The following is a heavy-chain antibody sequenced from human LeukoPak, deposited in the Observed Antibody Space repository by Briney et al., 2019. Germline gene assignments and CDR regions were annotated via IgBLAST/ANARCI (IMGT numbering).Heavy chain of an antibody. Sequence: GGSLRLSCAASGYTFTDHGMHWVRQAPGKGLEWVADIWFDGSQQYYADAVKGRFTISRDISKSILYLQMNSLRAEDTVVYYCARDLAAARLDFRGQGTLVTVSS. D-gene: IGHD6-6*01. CDR1: GYTFTDHG. CDR3: ARDLAAARLDF. J-gene: IGHJ4*02. V-gene: IGHV3-33*01. CDR2: IWFDGSQQ.